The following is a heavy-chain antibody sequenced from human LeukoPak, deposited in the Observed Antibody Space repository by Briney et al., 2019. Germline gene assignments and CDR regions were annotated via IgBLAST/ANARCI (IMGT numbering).Heavy chain of an antibody. J-gene: IGHJ4*02. Sequence: GGSLRLSCAASGFTFSSYSMNWVRQAPGKGLEWVSSISSSSSYIYYADSVKGRFTISRDNAKNSLYLQMNSLRAEDTAVYYCAGSIAAAGTGEFDYWGQGTLVTVSS. CDR3: AGSIAAAGTGEFDY. V-gene: IGHV3-21*01. CDR1: GFTFSSYS. D-gene: IGHD6-13*01. CDR2: ISSSSSYI.